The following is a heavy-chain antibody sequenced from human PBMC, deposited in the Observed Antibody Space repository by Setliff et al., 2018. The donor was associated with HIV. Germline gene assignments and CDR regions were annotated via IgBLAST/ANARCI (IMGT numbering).Heavy chain of an antibody. CDR2: IYSTGST. CDR3: ARDYGGNSGFYFDY. Sequence: SLRLSCAASGFTFSSYDMHWVRQAPGKGLEWVSVIYSTGSTSHADSVKGRFTISRDNSKNMLYLQMNSLRTEDTAVYYCARDYGGNSGFYFDYWGQGTPVTVSS. J-gene: IGHJ4*02. CDR1: GFTFSSYD. D-gene: IGHD4-17*01. V-gene: IGHV3-53*01.